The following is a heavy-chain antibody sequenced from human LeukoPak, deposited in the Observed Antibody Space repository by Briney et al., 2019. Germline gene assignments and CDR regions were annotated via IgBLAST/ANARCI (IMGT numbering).Heavy chain of an antibody. V-gene: IGHV3-30*04. Sequence: PGGSLRLSCAASGFTFSTYSIHWVRQAPGKGLEWVAVISYDGSDKYYADSVKGRFTISRGNSKNTVYLQMNSLRAEDTAVYYCARSVHIGYHDYWGQGTLVTVSS. CDR3: ARSVHIGYHDY. CDR2: ISYDGSDK. CDR1: GFTFSTYS. D-gene: IGHD2-21*01. J-gene: IGHJ4*02.